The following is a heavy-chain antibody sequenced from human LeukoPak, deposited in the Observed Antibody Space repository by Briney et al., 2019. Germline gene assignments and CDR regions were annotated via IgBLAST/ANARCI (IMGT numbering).Heavy chain of an antibody. CDR3: ARHGPTRVYYYGSGSEGFDP. Sequence: PSETLSLTCTVSGGSISSSSYYWGWIRQPPGKGLEWIGEINHSGSTNYNPSLKSRVTISVDTSKNQFSLKLSSVTAADTAVYYCARHGPTRVYYYGSGSEGFDPWGQGTLVTVSS. CDR1: GGSISSSSYY. V-gene: IGHV4-39*01. CDR2: INHSGST. D-gene: IGHD3-10*01. J-gene: IGHJ5*02.